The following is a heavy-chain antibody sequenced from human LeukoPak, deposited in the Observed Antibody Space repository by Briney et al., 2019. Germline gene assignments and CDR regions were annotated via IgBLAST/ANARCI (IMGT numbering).Heavy chain of an antibody. CDR2: IWSNGNNK. V-gene: IGHV3-33*01. Sequence: PGGSLRLSCVASRFTFSSFGMHWVRQAPGRGLEWVAFIWSNGNNKYYADSVKGRFTISRDNSRDTVFLDMNSLRVEDMAVYLCARGMYYSDNFHTVRRRWPEYHFDFWGQGTQVTVSS. J-gene: IGHJ4*02. CDR1: RFTFSSFG. D-gene: IGHD3-22*01. CDR3: ARGMYYSDNFHTVRRRWPEYHFDF.